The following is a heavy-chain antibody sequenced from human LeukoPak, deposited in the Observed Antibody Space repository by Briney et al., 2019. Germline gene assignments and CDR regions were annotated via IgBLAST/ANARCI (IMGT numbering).Heavy chain of an antibody. V-gene: IGHV3-66*01. CDR1: GFTVSSNY. J-gene: IGHJ4*02. Sequence: PGGSLRLSCAASGFTVSSNYMSWVRQAPGKGLEWVSLIFGGGATYYADSVKGRFTISRDNSKNTLYLQMNSLRVEDTAVYYCAREGTTGHGINDQGLDYWGQGTLVTVSS. CDR3: AREGTTGHGINDQGLDY. CDR2: IFGGGAT. D-gene: IGHD4-17*01.